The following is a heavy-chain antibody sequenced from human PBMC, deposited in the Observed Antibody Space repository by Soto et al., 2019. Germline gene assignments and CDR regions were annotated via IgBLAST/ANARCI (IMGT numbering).Heavy chain of an antibody. J-gene: IGHJ6*02. Sequence: PSETLSLTCAVYGGSFSGYYWSWIRQPPGKGLEWIGEINHSGSTNYNPSLKSRVTISVDTSKNQFSLKLSSVTAADTAVYYCARASFPQRAAPPYGMDVWGQGTTVTVSS. D-gene: IGHD2-15*01. CDR1: GGSFSGYY. CDR2: INHSGST. CDR3: ARASFPQRAAPPYGMDV. V-gene: IGHV4-34*01.